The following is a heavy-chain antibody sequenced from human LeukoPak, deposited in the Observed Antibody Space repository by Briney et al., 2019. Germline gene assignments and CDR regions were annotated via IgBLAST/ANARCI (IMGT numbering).Heavy chain of an antibody. CDR1: GYTFTSYG. CDR3: ARTRIMITFGGVPNWFDP. D-gene: IGHD3-16*01. V-gene: IGHV1-18*01. J-gene: IGHJ5*02. Sequence: ASVKLSCKASGYTFTSYGISWVRQAPGQGLEWMGWISAYNGNTNYAQKLQGRVTMTTDTSTSTAYMELRSLRSDDTAVYYCARTRIMITFGGVPNWFDPWGQGTLVTVSS. CDR2: ISAYNGNT.